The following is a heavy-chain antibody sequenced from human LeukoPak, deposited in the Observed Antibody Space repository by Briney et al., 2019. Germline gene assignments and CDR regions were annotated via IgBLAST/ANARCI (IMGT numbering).Heavy chain of an antibody. V-gene: IGHV3-48*03. CDR2: ISSSGSTI. D-gene: IGHD3-10*01. CDR1: GFTFSSYE. Sequence: GGSLRLSCAASGFTFSSYEMNWVRQAPGKGLEWVSYISSSGSTIYYADSVRGRFTISRDNSKNTLYLQMNSLRPDDTAVYYCAKDYSKTSYYGSGTYYRPNWFDPWGQGTLVTVSS. CDR3: AKDYSKTSYYGSGTYYRPNWFDP. J-gene: IGHJ5*02.